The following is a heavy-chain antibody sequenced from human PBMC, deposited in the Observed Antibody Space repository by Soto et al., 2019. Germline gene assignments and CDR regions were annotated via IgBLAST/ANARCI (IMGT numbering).Heavy chain of an antibody. D-gene: IGHD2-2*01. CDR1: GFSLSTSGVT. CDR2: IYWDDDK. J-gene: IGHJ4*02. Sequence: QITLKESGPTLVKPTQTLTLTCTFSGFSLSTSGVTVGWIRQPPGKALEWLALIYWDDDKPSSPSLKNRLTITKDTAKNPVVLTITNMEPVDTATYYCAHSQSFDILVVPAAIHPWGVYFDYWGQGTPVTVSS. CDR3: AHSQSFDILVVPAAIHPWGVYFDY. V-gene: IGHV2-5*02.